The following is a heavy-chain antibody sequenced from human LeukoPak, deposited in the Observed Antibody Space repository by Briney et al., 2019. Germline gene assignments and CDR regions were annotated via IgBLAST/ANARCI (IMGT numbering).Heavy chain of an antibody. D-gene: IGHD3-10*01. Sequence: WGSLRLSCAASGFTFSTYAMHWVRQAPGKGLEWVSSISSSSDYIYYADSVKGRFTVSRDNAKNSLYLQMSSLRAEDTAVYYCARSRVRGPMNDWGQGTMVTVSS. V-gene: IGHV3-21*01. J-gene: IGHJ4*02. CDR2: ISSSSDYI. CDR3: ARSRVRGPMND. CDR1: GFTFSTYA.